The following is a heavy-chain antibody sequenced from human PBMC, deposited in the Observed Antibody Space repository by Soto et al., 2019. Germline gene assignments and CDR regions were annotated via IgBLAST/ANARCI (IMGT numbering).Heavy chain of an antibody. CDR3: AADRYSGYDPSAFDI. Sequence: ASVKASCKVCGYTLTEFSMRWARPAHGQRLEWIGWIVVGSGNTNYAQKFQERVTITRDMSTSTAYMELSSLRSEDTAVYYCAADRYSGYDPSAFDIWGQGTMVTVSS. CDR2: IVVGSGNT. CDR1: GYTLTEFS. V-gene: IGHV1-58*02. D-gene: IGHD5-12*01. J-gene: IGHJ3*02.